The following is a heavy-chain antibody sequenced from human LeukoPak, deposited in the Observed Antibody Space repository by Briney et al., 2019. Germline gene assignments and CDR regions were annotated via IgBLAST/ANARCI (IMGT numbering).Heavy chain of an antibody. CDR3: ARDGVPAADWDYYYYYMDV. CDR1: GFTFSSYA. D-gene: IGHD2-2*01. J-gene: IGHJ6*03. V-gene: IGHV3-23*01. CDR2: ISGSGGST. Sequence: PGGSLRLSCAASGFTFSSYAMSWVRQAPGKGLEWVSAISGSGGSTYYADSVKGRFTISRDNSKNTLYLQMNSLRAEDTAVYYCARDGVPAADWDYYYYYMDVWGKGTTVTVSS.